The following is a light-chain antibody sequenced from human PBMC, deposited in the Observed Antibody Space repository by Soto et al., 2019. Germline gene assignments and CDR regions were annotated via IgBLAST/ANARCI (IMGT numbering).Light chain of an antibody. CDR1: QSVSSSY. CDR2: GAS. CDR3: QQYGSSPWT. Sequence: EIVLTQSPATLSSFPGDRVTLSCRASQSVSSSYLAWYQQKPGQAPRLLIYGASSRAPGIPDRFSGSGSGTDFTLTISRLEPEEFAVYYCQQYGSSPWTFGQGTKLDIK. V-gene: IGKV3-20*01. J-gene: IGKJ1*01.